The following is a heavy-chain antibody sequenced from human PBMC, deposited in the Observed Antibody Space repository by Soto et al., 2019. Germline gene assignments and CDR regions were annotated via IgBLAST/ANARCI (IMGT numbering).Heavy chain of an antibody. Sequence: PGGSLRLSCAASGFTFSSYSMNWVRQAPGKGLEWVSYISSSSSTIYYADSVKGRFTISRDNAKNSLYLQMNSLRDEDTAVYYCARHAAAGTKQYHTWFDPWGQGTLVTVSS. V-gene: IGHV3-48*02. J-gene: IGHJ5*02. D-gene: IGHD6-13*01. CDR3: ARHAAAGTKQYHTWFDP. CDR1: GFTFSSYS. CDR2: ISSSSSTI.